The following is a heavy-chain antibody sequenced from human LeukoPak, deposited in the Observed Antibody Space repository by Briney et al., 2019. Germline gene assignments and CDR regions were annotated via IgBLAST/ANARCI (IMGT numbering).Heavy chain of an antibody. CDR3: VRGTGY. D-gene: IGHD2-8*02. CDR2: INQDGSEK. Sequence: PGGSLGLSCVASGFTFSNHWMNWVRQAPGKGLECVANINQDGSEKNYVDSVKGRFTISRDNAKNSLYLQMNSLRVEDTAVYYCVRGTGYWGQGTLVTVSS. CDR1: GFTFSNHW. J-gene: IGHJ4*02. V-gene: IGHV3-7*04.